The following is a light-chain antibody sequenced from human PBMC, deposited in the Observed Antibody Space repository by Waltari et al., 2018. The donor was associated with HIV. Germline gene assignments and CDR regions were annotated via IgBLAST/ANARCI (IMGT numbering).Light chain of an antibody. CDR2: KHH. CDR1: VLPRRY. CDR3: QSTDSGGLHVM. J-gene: IGLJ3*02. V-gene: IGLV3-25*03. Sequence: SYALTQPPSVSVYPGQTAVITCSGDVLPRRYSYWYQQKPGRAPAILTYKHHQRPSGIPERFSGSISGTTVTLTITGVQAVDEADYYCQSTDSGGLHVMFGGGTKLTVL.